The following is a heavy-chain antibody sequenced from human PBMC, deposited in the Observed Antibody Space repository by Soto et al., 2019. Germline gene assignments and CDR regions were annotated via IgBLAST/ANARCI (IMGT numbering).Heavy chain of an antibody. CDR2: IIPIFGTA. D-gene: IGHD2-2*01. J-gene: IGHJ6*02. V-gene: IGHV1-69*13. Sequence: SVKVSCKASGGTFSSYAISWVRQAPGQGLEWMGGIIPIFGTANYAQKFQGRVTITADESTSTAYMELSSLRSEDTAVCYCAREQELGYQLPLLDYYYGMDVWGQGTTVTVSS. CDR1: GGTFSSYA. CDR3: AREQELGYQLPLLDYYYGMDV.